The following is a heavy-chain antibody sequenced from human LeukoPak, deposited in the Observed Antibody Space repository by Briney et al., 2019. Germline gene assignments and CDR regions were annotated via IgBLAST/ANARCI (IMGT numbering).Heavy chain of an antibody. J-gene: IGHJ4*02. CDR2: IQQDGSEK. CDR3: AKAGITMIVEFDY. CDR1: GFTFSNYW. D-gene: IGHD3-22*01. Sequence: PGGSLRLSCAASGFTFSNYWMSWVRQAPGKGLEWVATIQQDGSEKYYVDSVKGRFTISRDNAKNSLYLQMNSLRAEDTAVYYCAKAGITMIVEFDYWGQGTLVTVSS. V-gene: IGHV3-7*05.